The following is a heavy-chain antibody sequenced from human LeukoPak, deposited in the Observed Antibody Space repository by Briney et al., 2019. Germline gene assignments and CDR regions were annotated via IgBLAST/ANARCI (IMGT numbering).Heavy chain of an antibody. CDR2: IYSDGST. CDR1: GFTVSSNY. D-gene: IGHD3-3*01. V-gene: IGHV3-66*02. Sequence: PGGSLRLSCAASGFTVSSNYMSWVRQAPGKGLEWVSVIYSDGSTYSADSVKGRFTISRDNSKNTLYLQMNSLRAEDTAVYYCARVVYYDFWSGYFDYWGRGTLVTVSS. J-gene: IGHJ4*02. CDR3: ARVVYYDFWSGYFDY.